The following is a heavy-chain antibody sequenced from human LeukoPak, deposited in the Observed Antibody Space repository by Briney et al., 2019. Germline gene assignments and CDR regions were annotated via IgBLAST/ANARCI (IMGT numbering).Heavy chain of an antibody. CDR2: ISAYNGNT. CDR1: GYTFTSYG. D-gene: IGHD3-10*01. J-gene: IGHJ3*02. V-gene: IGHV1-18*01. Sequence: ASVKVSCKASGYTFTSYGISWVRQAPGQGLEWMGWISAYNGNTNYAQKLQGRVTMTTDTSTSTAYMELRSLRSDDTAVYYCARDFLWFGEGRIAFDIWGQGTMVTVSS. CDR3: ARDFLWFGEGRIAFDI.